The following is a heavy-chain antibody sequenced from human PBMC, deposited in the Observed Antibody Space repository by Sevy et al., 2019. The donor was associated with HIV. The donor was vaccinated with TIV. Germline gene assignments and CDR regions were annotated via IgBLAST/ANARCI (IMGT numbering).Heavy chain of an antibody. CDR2: INSDGSST. Sequence: GGSLRLSCAGSGFTFSNYWMHWVRQAPGKGLVWVSRINSDGSSTSYADSGTGRFTISRDNAKNTLYLQMNSVRAEDTAVYYCARGRYYRVTNTYFCMHYWGQGTLVTVSS. J-gene: IGHJ4*02. CDR1: GFTFSNYW. D-gene: IGHD2-8*01. V-gene: IGHV3-74*01. CDR3: ARGRYYRVTNTYFCMHY.